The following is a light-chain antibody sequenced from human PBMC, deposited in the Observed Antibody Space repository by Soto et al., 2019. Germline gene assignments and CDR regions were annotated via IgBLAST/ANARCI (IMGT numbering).Light chain of an antibody. Sequence: QSALTQPASVSGSPGQSITISCTGTSSDVGNFNLVSWYQQHPGKAPKLIIYEVTKRPSGVSLRFSGSKSGNTASLTISGLQAEDEDEADYYCSSYAGRDSFVFGTGTKLTV. CDR2: EVT. J-gene: IGLJ1*01. CDR1: SSDVGNFNL. CDR3: SSYAGRDSFV. V-gene: IGLV2-23*02.